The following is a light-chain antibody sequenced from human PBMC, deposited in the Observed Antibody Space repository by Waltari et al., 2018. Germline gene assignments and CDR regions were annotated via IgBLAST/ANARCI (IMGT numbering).Light chain of an antibody. CDR1: KLGDKY. CDR2: QVT. Sequence: SYELTQPPSVSVSPGQTATITCSGDKLGDKYACWYQQRPGQSPTLVIYQVTKRPSGIPERLSGSNSGNTATLTISGAQAMDEADYYCQAWDSNTVVFGGGTKLTVL. CDR3: QAWDSNTVV. J-gene: IGLJ2*01. V-gene: IGLV3-1*01.